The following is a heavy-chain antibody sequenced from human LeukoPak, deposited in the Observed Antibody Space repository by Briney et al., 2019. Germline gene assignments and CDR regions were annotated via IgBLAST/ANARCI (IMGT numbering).Heavy chain of an antibody. CDR2: ISSSSSYI. Sequence: ETLSLTCSVSGGSISSSGYYWGWIRQPPGKGLEWVSSISSSSSYIYYADSVKGRFTISRDNAKNSLYLQMNSLRAEDTAVYYCARDFSFAEQQLAELCYRGQGTLVTVSS. CDR3: ARDFSFAEQQLAELCY. CDR1: GGSISSSGYY. J-gene: IGHJ4*02. D-gene: IGHD6-13*01. V-gene: IGHV3-21*01.